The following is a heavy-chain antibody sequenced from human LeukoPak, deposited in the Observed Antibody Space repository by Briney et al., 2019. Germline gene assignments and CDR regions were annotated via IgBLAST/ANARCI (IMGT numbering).Heavy chain of an antibody. Sequence: GGSLRLSCAASGLTFDDYAMHWVRQAPGKGLEWVSGISWNSGSIGYADSVKGRFTISRDNAKNSLYLQMNSLRAEDMALYYCAKGGCSSTSCSNFDYWGQGTLVTVSS. CDR1: GLTFDDYA. CDR3: AKGGCSSTSCSNFDY. J-gene: IGHJ4*02. CDR2: ISWNSGSI. D-gene: IGHD2-2*01. V-gene: IGHV3-9*03.